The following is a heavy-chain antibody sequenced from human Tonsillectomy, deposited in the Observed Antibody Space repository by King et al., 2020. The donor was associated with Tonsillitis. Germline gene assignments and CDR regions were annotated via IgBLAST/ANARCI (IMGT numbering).Heavy chain of an antibody. V-gene: IGHV4-59*01. D-gene: IGHD5-24*01. CDR1: GGSISSYY. Sequence: QLQESGPGLVKPSETLSLTCTVSGGSISSYYWSWIRQPPGKGLEWIGYIYYSGSTNYNPSLKSRVTISVDTSKNQFSLKLSSVTAADTAVYYCARDGARGWLQSGDAFDIWGQGTMVTVSS. CDR3: ARDGARGWLQSGDAFDI. J-gene: IGHJ3*02. CDR2: IYYSGST.